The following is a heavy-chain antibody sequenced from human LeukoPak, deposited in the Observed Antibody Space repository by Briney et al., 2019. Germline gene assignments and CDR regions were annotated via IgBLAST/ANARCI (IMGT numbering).Heavy chain of an antibody. CDR2: ISSSGSTI. V-gene: IGHV3-48*03. CDR3: ARTDYDSSGYCDY. J-gene: IGHJ4*02. D-gene: IGHD3-22*01. CDR1: GFTFSNYV. Sequence: GGSLRLSCAASGFTFSNYVMSWVRQAPGKGLEWVSYISSSGSTIYYADSVKGRFTISRDNAKNSLYLQMNSPRAEDTAVYYCARTDYDSSGYCDYWGQGTLVTVSS.